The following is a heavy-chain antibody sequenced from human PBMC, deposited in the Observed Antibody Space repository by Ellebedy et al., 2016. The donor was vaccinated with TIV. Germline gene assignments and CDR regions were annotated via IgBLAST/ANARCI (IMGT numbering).Heavy chain of an antibody. V-gene: IGHV3-23*01. Sequence: GESLKISCSASGFTFSSFAMSWVRQAPGKGLEWVSSITKSGDSTYYADSVKGQFTISRDNSRNTLYLQMNSLRADDSAIYYCGRDAVTGNGRWDWLDPWGQGTLVTVSS. CDR3: GRDAVTGNGRWDWLDP. CDR2: ITKSGDST. CDR1: GFTFSSFA. D-gene: IGHD2-21*02. J-gene: IGHJ5*02.